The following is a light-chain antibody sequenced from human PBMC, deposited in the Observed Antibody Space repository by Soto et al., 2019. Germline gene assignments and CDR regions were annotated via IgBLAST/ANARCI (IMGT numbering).Light chain of an antibody. CDR1: SGHSSYV. CDR2: FESSGSY. Sequence: QSVLTQSSSASASLGSSVKLTCALSSGHSSYVIVWHQQQPGKAPRYLMKFESSGSYNKGSGVPDRFSGSSSGADRYLTLSDLQSEDEADYYCETWDTNTRIFGGGTKVTVL. J-gene: IGLJ2*01. CDR3: ETWDTNTRI. V-gene: IGLV4-60*03.